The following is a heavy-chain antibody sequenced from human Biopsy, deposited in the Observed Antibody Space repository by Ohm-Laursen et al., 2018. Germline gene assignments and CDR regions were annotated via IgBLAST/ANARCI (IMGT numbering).Heavy chain of an antibody. D-gene: IGHD3-10*01. Sequence: ASSVKVSCKASGDTFNKYGIFWVRQAPGQGLEWMGRIIPIVDIVSYAQRFQGRVTMTADKSTSTAYLDLSSLISEDTAVYYCARGGSGSGYYGMDVWGQGTTVTVSS. J-gene: IGHJ6*02. CDR2: IIPIVDIV. CDR1: GDTFNKYG. V-gene: IGHV1-69*04. CDR3: ARGGSGSGYYGMDV.